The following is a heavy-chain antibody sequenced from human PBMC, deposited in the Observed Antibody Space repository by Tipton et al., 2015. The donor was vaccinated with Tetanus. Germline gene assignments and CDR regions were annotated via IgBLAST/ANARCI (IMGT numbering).Heavy chain of an antibody. V-gene: IGHV4-59*01. CDR1: GGSISGYY. CDR3: ARRIQVFGPAILDAFDL. J-gene: IGHJ3*01. CDR2: IHDNGTT. D-gene: IGHD3/OR15-3a*01. Sequence: GLVKPSETLSLTCTVAGGSISGYYWTWIRQPPGKGLEWIGYIHDNGTTSYSPSLKSRVIISVDKSKNQLSLKLGSVTAEDTAIYYCARRIQVFGPAILDAFDLWAQGTMVIVSS.